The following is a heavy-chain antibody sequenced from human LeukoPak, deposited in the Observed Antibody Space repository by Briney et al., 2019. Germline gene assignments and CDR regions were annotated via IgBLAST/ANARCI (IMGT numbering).Heavy chain of an antibody. CDR3: ARVEGIRQWLVEGAYYFDY. D-gene: IGHD6-19*01. J-gene: IGHJ4*02. CDR1: GYTFTGYY. CDR2: INPNSGGT. Sequence: GASVKVSCKASGYTFTGYYMHWVRLAPGQGLEWMGRINPNSGGTNYAQKFQGRVTMTRDTSISTAYMELSRLRSDDTAVYYCARVEGIRQWLVEGAYYFDYWGQGTLVTVSS. V-gene: IGHV1-2*06.